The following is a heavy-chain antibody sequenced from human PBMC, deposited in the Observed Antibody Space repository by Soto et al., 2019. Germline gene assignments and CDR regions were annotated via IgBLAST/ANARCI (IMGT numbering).Heavy chain of an antibody. V-gene: IGHV1-69*13. CDR1: GGTFSIYA. CDR2: IIPIFGTA. J-gene: IGHJ5*02. Sequence: SVKVSCKASGGTFSIYAISWVRQAPGQGLAWMGEIIPIFGTANYAQKFQGRVTITADESTSTAYMELSSLRSEDTAVYYCARDRGHSSGYYPYWFDPWGQGTLVSVSS. D-gene: IGHD3-22*01. CDR3: ARDRGHSSGYYPYWFDP.